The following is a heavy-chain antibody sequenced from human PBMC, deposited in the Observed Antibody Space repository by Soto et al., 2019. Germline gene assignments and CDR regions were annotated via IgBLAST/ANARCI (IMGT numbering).Heavy chain of an antibody. CDR1: GFSLSSYA. V-gene: IGHV3-48*01. D-gene: IGHD4-17*01. Sequence: EVQLVESGGGLVQPGGSLRLSCVASGFSLSSYAMKRVRQAPGKGLEWIAYMTDSGTNVYYADSVRGRFTISRDIAKSSVYLQMNSLRAEDTAVYYCARDEYGDVWGTGTTVTVSS. CDR2: MTDSGTNV. J-gene: IGHJ6*04. CDR3: ARDEYGDV.